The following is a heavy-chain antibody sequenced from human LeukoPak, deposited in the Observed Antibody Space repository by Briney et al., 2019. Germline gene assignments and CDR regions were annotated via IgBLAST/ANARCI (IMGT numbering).Heavy chain of an antibody. V-gene: IGHV3-23*01. D-gene: IGHD5-24*01. Sequence: GGSLRLSCAASGFTFSSYAMGWVRQAPGKGLEWVSAISGSGGSTYYADSVKGRFTISRDNSKNTLYLQMNSLRAEDTAVYYCAKVQERWLQLSDLDYWGRGTLVTVSS. J-gene: IGHJ4*02. CDR2: ISGSGGST. CDR3: AKVQERWLQLSDLDY. CDR1: GFTFSSYA.